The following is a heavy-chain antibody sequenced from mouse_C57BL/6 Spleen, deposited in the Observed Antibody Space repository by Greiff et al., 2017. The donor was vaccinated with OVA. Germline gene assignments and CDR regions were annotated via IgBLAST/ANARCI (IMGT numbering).Heavy chain of an antibody. V-gene: IGHV2-2*01. Sequence: VQLQQSGLGLVQPSQSLSITCTVSGFSLTSYGVHWVRQSPGKGLEWLGVIWSGGSTDYNAAFISRLSISKDNSKSQVFFKMNSLQADDTAIYYCAPHENYPWGQGTSVTVSS. J-gene: IGHJ4*01. CDR1: GFSLTSYG. CDR3: APHENYP. CDR2: IWSGGST. D-gene: IGHD1-1*01.